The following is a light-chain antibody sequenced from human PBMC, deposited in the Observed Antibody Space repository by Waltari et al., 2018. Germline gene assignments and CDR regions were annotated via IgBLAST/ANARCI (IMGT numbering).Light chain of an antibody. CDR2: EGN. V-gene: IGLV2-23*03. J-gene: IGLJ2*01. Sequence: QSALTQPASVSGSPGQSITISCTGFNSTVGSYNLVSWYQKHPGQAPKLLIYEGNRRPSGVSNRFSGSKSDNTASLTLSGLQAEDEAYYYCCSNVGSSVFFGGGTKLTVL. CDR3: CSNVGSSVF. CDR1: NSTVGSYNL.